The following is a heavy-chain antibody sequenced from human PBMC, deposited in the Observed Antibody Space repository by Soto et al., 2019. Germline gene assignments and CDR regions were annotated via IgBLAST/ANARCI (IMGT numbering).Heavy chain of an antibody. Sequence: PVGSLRLSCAASGFTFNNYAMGWVRQPPGKGLEWVSLIDSNGGDTYYVDSVKGRFTISRDNSKNTLYLQMNSLRAEDMAVYYCATQDFRGATGTTWGQGTLVTSPQ. J-gene: IGHJ4*02. CDR3: ATQDFRGATGTT. CDR1: GFTFNNYA. V-gene: IGHV3-23*01. CDR2: IDSNGGDT. D-gene: IGHD1-1*01.